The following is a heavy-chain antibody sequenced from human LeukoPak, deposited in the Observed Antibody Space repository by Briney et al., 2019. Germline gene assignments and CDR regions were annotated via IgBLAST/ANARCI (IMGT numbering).Heavy chain of an antibody. V-gene: IGHV3-11*06. CDR3: ARGVSRYFDWLLSREAFDI. CDR2: ISSSSSYT. J-gene: IGHJ3*02. D-gene: IGHD3-9*01. Sequence: GGSLRLSCAASGFTFSDYYVSWIRQAPGKGLEWVSYISSSSSYTNYADSVKGRFTISRDNAKNSLYLQMNSLRAEDTAVYYCARGVSRYFDWLLSREAFDIWGQGTMVTVSS. CDR1: GFTFSDYY.